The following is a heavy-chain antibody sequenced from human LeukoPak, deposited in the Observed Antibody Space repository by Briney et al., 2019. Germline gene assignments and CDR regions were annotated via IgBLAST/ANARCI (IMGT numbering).Heavy chain of an antibody. D-gene: IGHD4-23*01. CDR3: ARIGIAVGVTPYFDY. V-gene: IGHV4-38-2*02. Sequence: SETLSLTCTVSGYSISSGYYWGWIRQPPGKGLEWIGSIYHSGSTYYNPSLKSRVTISVDTSKNQFSLKLSSVTAADTAVYYCARIGIAVGVTPYFDYWGQGTLVTVSS. CDR1: GYSISSGYY. CDR2: IYHSGST. J-gene: IGHJ4*02.